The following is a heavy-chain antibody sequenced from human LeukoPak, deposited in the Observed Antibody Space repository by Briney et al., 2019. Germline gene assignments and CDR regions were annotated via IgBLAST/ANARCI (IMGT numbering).Heavy chain of an antibody. CDR2: IYHSGST. D-gene: IGHD6-13*01. Sequence: GSLRLSCAASGFTFDDYGMSWVRQAPGKGLEWIGEIYHSGSTNYNPSLKSRVTISVDKSKNQFSLKLSSVTAADTAVYYCARDIAAAVSWFDPWGQGTLVTVSS. J-gene: IGHJ5*02. V-gene: IGHV4-4*02. CDR1: GFTFDDYG. CDR3: ARDIAAAVSWFDP.